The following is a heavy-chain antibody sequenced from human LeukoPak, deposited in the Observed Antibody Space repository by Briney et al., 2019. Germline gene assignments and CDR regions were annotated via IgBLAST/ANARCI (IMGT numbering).Heavy chain of an antibody. CDR2: IFYTGGT. Sequence: IPPETLSLTCSVSDGSISSGDYYWGWIRQTPGKGLEWIGHIFYTGGTYYNPSLKGRVTISVDTSKNQFSLKVTSVTAADTAVYYCARLLGYSSGWYSFDYWGQGSLVTVSS. J-gene: IGHJ4*02. CDR1: DGSISSGDYY. V-gene: IGHV4-39*01. CDR3: ARLLGYSSGWYSFDY. D-gene: IGHD6-19*01.